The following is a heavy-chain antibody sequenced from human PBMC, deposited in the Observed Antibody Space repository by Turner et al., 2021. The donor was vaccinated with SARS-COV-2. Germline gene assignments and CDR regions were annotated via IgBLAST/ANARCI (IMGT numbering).Heavy chain of an antibody. Sequence: SVKGRFTISRDNAKNALNLQMNSLRAEDTAVYYCARWDYFDSSGYYPSYFDYWGQGTLVTVSS. J-gene: IGHJ4*02. CDR3: ARWDYFDSSGYYPSYFDY. V-gene: IGHV3-21*01. D-gene: IGHD3-22*01.